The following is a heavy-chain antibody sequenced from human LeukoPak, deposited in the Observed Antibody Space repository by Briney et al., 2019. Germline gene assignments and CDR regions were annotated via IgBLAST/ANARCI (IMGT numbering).Heavy chain of an antibody. D-gene: IGHD2/OR15-2a*01. CDR2: INPSGGST. V-gene: IGHV1-46*01. Sequence: ASVKVSCKASGYTFTSYYMHWVRQAPGQGLEWMGIINPSGGSTSYAQKFQGRVTMTRDTSISTAYMERNRLRSDDTAVYYCARERRGIDRAFDIWGQGTMVTVSS. CDR3: ARERRGIDRAFDI. CDR1: GYTFTSYY. J-gene: IGHJ3*02.